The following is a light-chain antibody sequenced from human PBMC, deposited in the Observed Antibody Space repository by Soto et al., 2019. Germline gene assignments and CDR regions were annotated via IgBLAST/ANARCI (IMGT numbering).Light chain of an antibody. J-gene: IGLJ1*01. V-gene: IGLV2-11*01. CDR1: SSDVGGYNY. Sequence: QSALTQPRSVSGSPGQSVTISCTGTSSDVGGYNYVSWYQQHPGKAPKLMIYDVSKRPSGLPDRLSGSKSGNTASLTISGLQAEDEADYYCCSYAGSYTYVFGTGTKLTVL. CDR3: CSYAGSYTYV. CDR2: DVS.